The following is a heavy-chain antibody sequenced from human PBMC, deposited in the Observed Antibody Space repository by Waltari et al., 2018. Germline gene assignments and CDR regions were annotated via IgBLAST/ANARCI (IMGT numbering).Heavy chain of an antibody. V-gene: IGHV4-59*08. D-gene: IGHD3-22*01. Sequence: HVQLQESGPGLLKPSETLSLTCTGSGDCDFLGDDHCTWIRQAPGKGLEWIAYLRNSGTTKCTPSLESRVTVSAVTSKKQFSLRLTSVTAADTAVYYCARLPTKYYDSLGWGFFDQWGPGILVTVSS. CDR2: LRNSGTT. CDR3: ARLPTKYYDSLGWGFFDQ. CDR1: GDCDFLGDDH. J-gene: IGHJ4*02.